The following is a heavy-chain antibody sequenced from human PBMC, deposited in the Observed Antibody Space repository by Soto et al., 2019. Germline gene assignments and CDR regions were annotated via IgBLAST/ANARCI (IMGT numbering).Heavy chain of an antibody. CDR2: IWYDGSNK. D-gene: IGHD5-12*01. J-gene: IGHJ6*02. CDR3: ARGQWLQLEVRGMDV. CDR1: GFTFSSYG. V-gene: IGHV3-33*01. Sequence: QVQLVESGGGVVQPGRSLRLSCAASGFTFSSYGMHWVRQAPGKGLEWVAVIWYDGSNKYYADSVKGRFTISRDKSKNTLYLQMNSLRAEDTAVYYCARGQWLQLEVRGMDVWGQGTTVTVSS.